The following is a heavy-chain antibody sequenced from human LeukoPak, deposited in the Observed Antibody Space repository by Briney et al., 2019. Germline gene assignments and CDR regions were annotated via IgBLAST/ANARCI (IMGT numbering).Heavy chain of an antibody. J-gene: IGHJ4*02. V-gene: IGHV4-4*07. CDR2: IYTSGST. CDR1: GGSISSYY. D-gene: IGHD6-13*01. Sequence: SETLSLTCTVSGGSISSYYWSWIRQPAGKRLEWIGRIYTSGSTNYNPSLKSRVTMSVDTSKNQFSLKLSSVTAADTAVYYCARDLFVASSLFFDYWGQGTLVTVSS. CDR3: ARDLFVASSLFFDY.